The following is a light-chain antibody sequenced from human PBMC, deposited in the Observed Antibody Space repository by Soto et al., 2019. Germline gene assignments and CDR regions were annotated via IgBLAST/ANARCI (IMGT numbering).Light chain of an antibody. CDR1: SSDVGGYKH. CDR2: DVS. Sequence: QSALTQPASVSGSPGQSITISCTGTSSDVGGYKHVAWYQQHPGKAPKLMIYDVSNRPSGVSNRFSGSKSGNTASLTISGLRAEDEADYYCNSYTSNNTYVFGTGTKLTVL. V-gene: IGLV2-14*03. J-gene: IGLJ1*01. CDR3: NSYTSNNTYV.